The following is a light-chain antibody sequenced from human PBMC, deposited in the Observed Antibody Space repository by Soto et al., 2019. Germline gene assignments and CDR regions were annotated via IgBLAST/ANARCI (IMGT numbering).Light chain of an antibody. Sequence: QSVLTQPASVSGSPGQSITISCTGTGSDIGTYKLVSWYQHHPGKAPKLLIYGVTKQPSGVSNRFSGSKSGNTASLTISVLHAEHEADYYCCSYTGRSTLAFGGGTQLTVL. J-gene: IGLJ2*01. V-gene: IGLV2-23*02. CDR3: CSYTGRSTLA. CDR1: GSDIGTYKL. CDR2: GVT.